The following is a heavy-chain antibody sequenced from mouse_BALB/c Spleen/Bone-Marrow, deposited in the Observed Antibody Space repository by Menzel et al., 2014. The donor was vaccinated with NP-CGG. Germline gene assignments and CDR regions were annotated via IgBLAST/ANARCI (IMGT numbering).Heavy chain of an antibody. V-gene: IGHV3-8*02. J-gene: IGHJ2*01. CDR2: ISYSGST. Sequence: EVHLVESGSSLVKPSQTLSLTCSVTGDSITSGYWNWIRKFPGNKLEYMGYISYSGSTYYSPSLKSRISITRDTSKNXYYLQLNSVATEDTATYYCATHDGYYFDYWGQGTTLTVSS. CDR3: ATHDGYYFDY. CDR1: GDSITSGY. D-gene: IGHD2-3*01.